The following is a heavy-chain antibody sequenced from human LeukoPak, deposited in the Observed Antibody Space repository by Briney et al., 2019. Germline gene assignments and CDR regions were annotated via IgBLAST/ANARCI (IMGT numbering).Heavy chain of an antibody. CDR3: ASTPSGWGPNDAFDI. CDR1: GGSISSSSYY. V-gene: IGHV4-30-2*01. CDR2: IYHSGST. D-gene: IGHD6-19*01. Sequence: SETLSLTCTVSGGSISSSSYYWGWIRQPPGKGLEWIGYIYHSGSTYYNPSLKSRVTISVDRSKNQFSLKLSSVTAADTAVYYCASTPSGWGPNDAFDIWGQGTMVTVSS. J-gene: IGHJ3*02.